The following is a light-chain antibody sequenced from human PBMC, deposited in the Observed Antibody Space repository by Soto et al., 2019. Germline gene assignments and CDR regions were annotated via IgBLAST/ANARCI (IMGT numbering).Light chain of an antibody. V-gene: IGKV3-20*01. CDR2: GAS. J-gene: IGKJ4*01. CDR3: QQYGDSPT. CDR1: QSVRSSY. Sequence: EIVLTQSPGTLSLSPGERATLSCRASQSVRSSYLAWYQQKPGQAPRLLIYGASSRATGIPDRFSGSGSGTDFNLTINRLEPEDLAVYYCQQYGDSPTFGGGTKVEIK.